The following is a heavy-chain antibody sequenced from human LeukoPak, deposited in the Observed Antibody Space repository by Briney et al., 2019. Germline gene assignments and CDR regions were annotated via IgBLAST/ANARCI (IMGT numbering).Heavy chain of an antibody. J-gene: IGHJ4*02. V-gene: IGHV3-30*18. D-gene: IGHD3-22*01. CDR1: GFTFSSYG. Sequence: PRGSLRLSCAASGFTFSSYGMHWVRQAPGKGLEWVAVISCDGSNKYYADSVKGRFTISRDNSKNTLYLQMNSLRAEDTAVYYCAKDSAPGYYYDSSGYLDYWGQGTLVTVSS. CDR3: AKDSAPGYYYDSSGYLDY. CDR2: ISCDGSNK.